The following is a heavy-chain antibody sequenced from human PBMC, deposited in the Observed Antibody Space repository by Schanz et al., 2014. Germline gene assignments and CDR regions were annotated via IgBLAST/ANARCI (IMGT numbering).Heavy chain of an antibody. CDR1: GFTFSDHH. V-gene: IGHV3-72*01. J-gene: IGHJ6*02. CDR2: TRNKANIYTT. Sequence: EVQVVESGGGLVQPGGSLRLSCAASGFTFSDHHMDWVRQAPGKGLEWLCRTRNKANIYTTGYAASVKGRFTISRDESKNSLYLPXXXXKTEDTAVYYCARSPRMDVWGQGTMVTVSS. CDR3: ARSPRMDV.